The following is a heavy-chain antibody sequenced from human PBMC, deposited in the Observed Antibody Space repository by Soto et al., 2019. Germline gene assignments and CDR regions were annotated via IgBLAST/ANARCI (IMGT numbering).Heavy chain of an antibody. Sequence: SETLSLTCTVSGGSISSSSYYWGWIRQPPGKGLEWIGSIYYSGSTYYNPSLKSRVTISVDTSKNQFSLKLSSVTAADTAVYYCASWYDCYFPSSCMDVWGQGTTVTVSS. CDR1: GGSISSSSYY. CDR2: IYYSGST. J-gene: IGHJ6*02. V-gene: IGHV4-39*01. CDR3: ASWYDCYFPSSCMDV. D-gene: IGHD2-21*02.